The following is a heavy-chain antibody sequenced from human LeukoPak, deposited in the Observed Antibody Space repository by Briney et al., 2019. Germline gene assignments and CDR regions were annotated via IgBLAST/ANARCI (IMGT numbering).Heavy chain of an antibody. CDR1: GFTFSSYS. J-gene: IGHJ4*02. CDR2: ISSSSSYI. CDR3: ARDAKQLWALIDY. Sequence: GGSLRLSCAASGFTFSSYSMNWVRQAPGKGLEWVSSISSSSSYIYYADSVKGRFTISRDNAKNSLYLQMNSLRAEDTAVYYCARDAKQLWALIDYWGRGTLVTVSS. D-gene: IGHD5-18*01. V-gene: IGHV3-21*01.